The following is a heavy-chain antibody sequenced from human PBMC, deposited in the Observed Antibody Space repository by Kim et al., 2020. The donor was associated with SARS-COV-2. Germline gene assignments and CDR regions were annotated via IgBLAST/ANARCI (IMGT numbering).Heavy chain of an antibody. CDR2: INSDGSAT. D-gene: IGHD1-26*01. CDR3: ARGVRLGSGSYYFPD. V-gene: IGHV3-74*01. CDR1: GFTFSRDW. Sequence: GGSLRLSCAASGFTFSRDWMHWVRQVPGKGPVWVSRINSDGSATFYADSVKGRFTISRDNAKNTLDLQMNSLRVEDTALYYCARGVRLGSGSYYFPDWGQGPLVTVSS. J-gene: IGHJ4*02.